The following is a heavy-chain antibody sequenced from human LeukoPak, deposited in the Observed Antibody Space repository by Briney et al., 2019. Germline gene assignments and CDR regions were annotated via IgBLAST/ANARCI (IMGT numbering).Heavy chain of an antibody. CDR2: INSDGSST. J-gene: IGHJ4*02. V-gene: IGHV3-74*01. Sequence: GGSLRLSCAASGFTFSRYWMHWFRQAPGKGLVWVSRINSDGSSTSYADSVKGRFTISRDNAKNTLYLQMNSLRAEDTAVYYCVRDRSGSSSVYWGQGTLVTVSS. CDR3: VRDRSGSSSVY. D-gene: IGHD6-6*01. CDR1: GFTFSRYW.